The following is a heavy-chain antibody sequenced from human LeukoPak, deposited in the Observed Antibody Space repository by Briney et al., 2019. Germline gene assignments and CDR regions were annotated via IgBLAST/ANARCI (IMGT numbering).Heavy chain of an antibody. CDR2: IYYSGST. CDR1: GGSISSYY. V-gene: IGHV4-59*01. CDR3: ARVWYCSSTSCYSESAFDI. Sequence: SETLSLTCTVSGGSISSYYWSWIRQPPGKGLEWIGYIYYSGSTNYNPSLKSRVTISVDTSKNQFSLKLSSVTAADTAVYYCARVWYCSSTSCYSESAFDIWGQGTMVTVSS. J-gene: IGHJ3*02. D-gene: IGHD2-2*01.